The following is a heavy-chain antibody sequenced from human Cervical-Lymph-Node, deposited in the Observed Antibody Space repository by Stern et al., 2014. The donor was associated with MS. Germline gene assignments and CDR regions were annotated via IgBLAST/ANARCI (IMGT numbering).Heavy chain of an antibody. J-gene: IGHJ6*02. CDR1: GYSFTNYA. CDR2: INTNTGHP. V-gene: IGHV7-4-1*02. Sequence: QVQLVQSGSELKKPGASAKVSCKASGYSFTNYAMNWVRQAPGQGLEWMGWINTNTGHPTYGQGYTGRFVLSLDTSVSTAYLQISSLKVEDTAVYYCARGGASWRYGMDVWGQGTTVTVSS. D-gene: IGHD5-12*01. CDR3: ARGGASWRYGMDV.